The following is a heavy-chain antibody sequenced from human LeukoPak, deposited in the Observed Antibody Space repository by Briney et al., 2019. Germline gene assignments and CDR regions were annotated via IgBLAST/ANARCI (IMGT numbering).Heavy chain of an antibody. D-gene: IGHD2-2*02. J-gene: IGHJ4*02. CDR1: GGSISSYY. V-gene: IGHV4-59*12. CDR2: IYYSGST. CDR3: AKTLYQLLYCDY. Sequence: SETLSLTCTVSGGSISSYYWSWIRQPPGKGLEWIGYIYYSGSTNYNPSLKSRVTISVDTSKNQFSLKLSSVTAADTAVYYCAKTLYQLLYCDYWGQGTLVTVSS.